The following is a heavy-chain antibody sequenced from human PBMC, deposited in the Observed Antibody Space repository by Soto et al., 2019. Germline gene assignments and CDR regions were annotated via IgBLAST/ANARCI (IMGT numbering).Heavy chain of an antibody. J-gene: IGHJ5*02. D-gene: IGHD3-22*01. Sequence: QGVGKDPAQRLEWMGWINAGDGSRKYSRNFQGRVTMTTDTSTSTAYMELRSLRSDDTAVYYCSRLRDYYDRSGHLVPWGQVTL. CDR2: INAGDGSR. V-gene: IGHV1-3*01. CDR3: SRLRDYYDRSGHLVP.